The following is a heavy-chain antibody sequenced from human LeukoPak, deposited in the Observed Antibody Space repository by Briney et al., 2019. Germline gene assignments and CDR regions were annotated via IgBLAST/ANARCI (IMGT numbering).Heavy chain of an antibody. Sequence: GRSLRLSCAASGFRFSSYDMHWVRQAPGKGLEWVALISYDETKESYVDSVKGRFTISRDNSRNTLYLQLNSLRPEDAAIYYCAKAVGAYGEFDYWGQGTLVTVSS. CDR2: ISYDETKE. J-gene: IGHJ4*02. D-gene: IGHD4-17*01. V-gene: IGHV3-30*18. CDR3: AKAVGAYGEFDY. CDR1: GFRFSSYD.